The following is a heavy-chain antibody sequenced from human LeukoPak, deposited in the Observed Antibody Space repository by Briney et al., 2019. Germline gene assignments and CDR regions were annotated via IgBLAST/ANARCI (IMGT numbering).Heavy chain of an antibody. V-gene: IGHV3-23*01. CDR2: ISGSGGST. CDR3: AILPGYSSSWYEVDY. J-gene: IGHJ4*02. D-gene: IGHD6-13*01. Sequence: LPGGSLRLSCAASGFTFSSYGMSWVRQAPGKGLEWVSGISGSGGSTYYADSVKGRFTISRDNSKNTLYLQMNSPRAEDTAVYYCAILPGYSSSWYEVDYWGQGNLVTVSS. CDR1: GFTFSSYG.